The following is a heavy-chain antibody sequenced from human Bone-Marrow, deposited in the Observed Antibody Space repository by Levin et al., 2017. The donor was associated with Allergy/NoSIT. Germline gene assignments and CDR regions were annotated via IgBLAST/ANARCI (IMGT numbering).Heavy chain of an antibody. CDR3: ASSSLLRYFDWLSNMDV. D-gene: IGHD3-9*01. J-gene: IGHJ6*03. V-gene: IGHV4-39*01. CDR2: IYYSGST. Sequence: SETLSLTCTVSGGSISSSSYYWGWIRQPPGKGLEWIGSIYYSGSTYYNPSLKSRVTISVDTSKNQFSLKLSSVTAADTAVYYCASSSLLRYFDWLSNMDVWGKGTTVTVSS. CDR1: GGSISSSSYY.